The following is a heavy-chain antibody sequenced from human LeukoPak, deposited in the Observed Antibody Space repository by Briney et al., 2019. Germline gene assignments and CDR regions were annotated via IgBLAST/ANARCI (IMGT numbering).Heavy chain of an antibody. Sequence: PGGSLRLSCAASGFTFSSYAMHWVRQAPGKGLEWVAVIWYDGSNKYYADSVKGRFTISRDNSKNTLYLQMNSLRAEDTAVYYCARDLEGYCTNGVCYPPGGYWGQGTLVTVSS. J-gene: IGHJ4*02. CDR1: GFTFSSYA. CDR3: ARDLEGYCTNGVCYPPGGY. V-gene: IGHV3-33*08. D-gene: IGHD2-8*01. CDR2: IWYDGSNK.